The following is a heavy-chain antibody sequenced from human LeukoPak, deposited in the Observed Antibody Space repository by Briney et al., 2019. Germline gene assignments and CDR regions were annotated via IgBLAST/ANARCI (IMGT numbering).Heavy chain of an antibody. J-gene: IGHJ4*02. CDR1: GGSISSYY. D-gene: IGHD2-2*01. V-gene: IGHV4-59*12. CDR2: IYYSGST. CDR3: ARTAAAAYGDDY. Sequence: PSETLSLTCTVSGGSISSYYWSWIRQPPGKGLEWIGYIYYSGSTNYNPSLKSRVTISVDTSKNQFSLKLSSVTAADTAVYYCARTAAAAYGDDYWGQGTLVTVSS.